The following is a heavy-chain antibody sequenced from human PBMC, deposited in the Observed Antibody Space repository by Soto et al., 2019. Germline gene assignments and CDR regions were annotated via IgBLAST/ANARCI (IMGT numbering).Heavy chain of an antibody. V-gene: IGHV3-11*01. J-gene: IGHJ1*01. CDR1: GFTFSDYY. CDR2: ISRSGGTI. Sequence: VQLVESGGGLVKHGGSLRLSCAASGFTFSDYYMSWFRQAPGKGLEWVSYISRSGGTIYYANSVKCRFTSYRDNAMNSLYLQMSSLRAEHTAVYYCAKHATYGDDVGYGGQGTRVSVSS. D-gene: IGHD4-17*01. CDR3: AKHATYGDDVGY.